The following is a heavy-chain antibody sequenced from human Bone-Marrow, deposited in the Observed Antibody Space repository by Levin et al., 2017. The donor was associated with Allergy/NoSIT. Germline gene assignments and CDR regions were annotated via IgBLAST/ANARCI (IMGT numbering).Heavy chain of an antibody. CDR1: GFTFSSYA. CDR2: ISYDGSNK. CDR3: ARGYGMDV. V-gene: IGHV3-30-3*01. J-gene: IGHJ6*02. Sequence: SGGSLRLSCAASGFTFSSYAMHWVRQAPGKGLEWVAVISYDGSNKYYADSVKGRFTISRDNSKNTLYLQMNSLRAEDTAVYYCARGYGMDVWGQGTTVTVSS.